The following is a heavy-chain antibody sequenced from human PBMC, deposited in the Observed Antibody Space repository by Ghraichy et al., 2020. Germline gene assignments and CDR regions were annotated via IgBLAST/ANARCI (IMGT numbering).Heavy chain of an antibody. CDR1: GYTFRSYG. J-gene: IGHJ6*02. CDR3: ARDVGCGCDCYSIYYYGMDV. Sequence: ASVKVSCKASGYTFRSYGISWVRQAPGQGLEWMGWISPDNENSNYAQNFQGRVTVTTDTPTSTVHMELRGLRSDDTAVYYCARDVGCGCDCYSIYYYGMDVWGQGTTVTVSS. CDR2: ISPDNENS. D-gene: IGHD2-21*02. V-gene: IGHV1-18*01.